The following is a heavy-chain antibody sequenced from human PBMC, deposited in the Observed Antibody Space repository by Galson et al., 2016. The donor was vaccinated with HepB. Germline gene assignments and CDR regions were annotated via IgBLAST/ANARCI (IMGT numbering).Heavy chain of an antibody. Sequence: SLRLSCAASGFTISSDYMSWVRKAPGKGLEFVSVSYSGGNTYYAESAKGRFTISRDNSKNMLFLQVNSLRADDTAVYYCARDPGFRNGMDVWGQGTTVTVSS. CDR3: ARDPGFRNGMDV. J-gene: IGHJ6*02. CDR2: SYSGGNT. V-gene: IGHV3-53*01. CDR1: GFTISSDY.